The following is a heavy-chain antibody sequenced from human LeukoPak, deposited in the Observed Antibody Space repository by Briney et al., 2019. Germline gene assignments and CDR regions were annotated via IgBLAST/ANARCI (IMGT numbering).Heavy chain of an antibody. D-gene: IGHD3-16*01. J-gene: IGHJ4*02. CDR3: ARIPWAEGNSFDY. CDR1: GFTFSRYW. Sequence: GGSLRLSCAASGFTFSRYWMSWVRQAPGKGLEWVANIKQDGSEKYHVDSVKGRFTISRDNAKNSLYLQMNSLRAEDTAVYYCARIPWAEGNSFDYWGQGTLVTVSS. V-gene: IGHV3-7*01. CDR2: IKQDGSEK.